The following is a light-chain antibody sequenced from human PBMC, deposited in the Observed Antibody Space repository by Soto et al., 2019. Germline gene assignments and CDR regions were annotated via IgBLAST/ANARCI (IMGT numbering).Light chain of an antibody. V-gene: IGLV1-44*01. CDR2: SNN. J-gene: IGLJ2*01. Sequence: QSVLTQPPSASGTPGQRVTISCSGSSSNIGSNPVNWYHQLPGTAPNLLIYSNNQRPSGVPDRFSGSKSGTSASLAISGLQSEDEADYFCSAWDASLYGPVFGGGTKLTVL. CDR1: SSNIGSNP. CDR3: SAWDASLYGPV.